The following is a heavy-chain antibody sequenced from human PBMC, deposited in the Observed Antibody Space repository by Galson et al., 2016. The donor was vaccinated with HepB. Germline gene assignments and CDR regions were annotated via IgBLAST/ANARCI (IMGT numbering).Heavy chain of an antibody. D-gene: IGHD2-21*01. V-gene: IGHV3-7*01. J-gene: IGHJ4*02. Sequence: SLRLSCAASGFTFTNYWMSWVRQAPGKGLEWVAQINQDANEKYYVDSVKGRFTISRDNAKNSLYLQMNSLRAEDTAVYYCARDETRGGDFDYWAQGTLVIVSS. CDR3: ARDETRGGDFDY. CDR1: GFTFTNYW. CDR2: INQDANEK.